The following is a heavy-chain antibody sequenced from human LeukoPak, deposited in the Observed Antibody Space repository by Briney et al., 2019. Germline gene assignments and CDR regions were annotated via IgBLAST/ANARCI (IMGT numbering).Heavy chain of an antibody. CDR1: GYTFTGYY. Sequence: ASVKVSCKASGYTFTGYYIHWVRQAPGQGLEWMGWINPNSGGTNYARKFQGRVTMTRDTSISTAYMELSRVRSDDTAVYYCARDMVKATGDIAIYYYMDVWGRGTTVTVSS. J-gene: IGHJ6*03. CDR2: INPNSGGT. D-gene: IGHD3-16*02. V-gene: IGHV1-2*02. CDR3: ARDMVKATGDIAIYYYMDV.